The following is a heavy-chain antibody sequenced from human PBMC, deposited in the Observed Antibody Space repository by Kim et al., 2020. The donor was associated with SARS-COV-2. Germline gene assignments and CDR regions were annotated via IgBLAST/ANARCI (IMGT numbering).Heavy chain of an antibody. CDR3: AREALCSGGSCYFTPNYYFDY. Sequence: FTIARDNSKNTLYLQMNSLRAEDTAVYYCAREALCSGGSCYFTPNYYFDYWGQGTLVTVSS. D-gene: IGHD2-15*01. J-gene: IGHJ4*02. V-gene: IGHV3-30*01.